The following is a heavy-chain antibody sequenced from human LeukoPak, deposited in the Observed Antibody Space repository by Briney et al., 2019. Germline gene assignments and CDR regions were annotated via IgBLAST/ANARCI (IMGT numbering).Heavy chain of an antibody. CDR1: GFTFSSYG. J-gene: IGHJ3*02. CDR3: AKGRGAFDI. Sequence: TGRSLRLSCVASGFTFSSYGMHWVRQAPGKGLEWVAVISNDGSNKYYADSVKGRFTISRDNSKNTLYLQMNSLRAEDTAVYYCAKGRGAFDIWGQGTMVTVSS. CDR2: ISNDGSNK. D-gene: IGHD3-10*01. V-gene: IGHV3-30*18.